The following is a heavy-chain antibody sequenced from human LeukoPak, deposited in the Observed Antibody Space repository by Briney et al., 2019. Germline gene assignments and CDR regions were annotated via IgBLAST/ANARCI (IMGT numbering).Heavy chain of an antibody. CDR1: GYTFTSYD. CDR3: ARRKRSGFLNWFDP. J-gene: IGHJ5*02. V-gene: IGHV1-8*01. Sequence: ASVKVSCKASGYTFTSYDINWVRQATGQGLEWMGWMNPNSGNTGYAEKFQGRDTMTRNTSISTAYMELSSLRSEDTVVYYSARRKRSGFLNWFDPWGQGTLVTVAS. D-gene: IGHD3-10*01. CDR2: MNPNSGNT.